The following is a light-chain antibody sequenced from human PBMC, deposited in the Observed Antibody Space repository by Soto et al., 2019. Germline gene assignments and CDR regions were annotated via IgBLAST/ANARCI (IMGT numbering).Light chain of an antibody. CDR1: QSISSW. V-gene: IGKV1-5*01. J-gene: IGKJ1*01. Sequence: EIQMTQSPSTLSASVGDKVTITCRASQSISSWLAWYQQEPGKAPKLLIYDASSLESGVPSRFSGSGSGTEFTLTISSLQPDDFATYYCQQYNSYPWTFGQGTKV. CDR2: DAS. CDR3: QQYNSYPWT.